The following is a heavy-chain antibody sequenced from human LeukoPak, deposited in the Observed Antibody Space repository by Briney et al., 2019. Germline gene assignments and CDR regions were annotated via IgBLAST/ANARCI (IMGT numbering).Heavy chain of an antibody. Sequence: PGGSLRLSRASSGFIFSRYAMSWVRQARAKAREGLSAISGSGDGTYYADSVKGRLTIPRDNSKNSLNLQMNSLRASDRAVYYCAKEREEVVLLWWGGPCQWGQGTLVTVSS. CDR3: AKEREEVVLLWWGGPCQ. J-gene: IGHJ4*02. CDR2: ISGSGDGT. D-gene: IGHD3-10*01. V-gene: IGHV3-23*01. CDR1: GFIFSRYA.